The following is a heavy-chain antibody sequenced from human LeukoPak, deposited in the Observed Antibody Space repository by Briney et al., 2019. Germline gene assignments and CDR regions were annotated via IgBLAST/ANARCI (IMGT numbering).Heavy chain of an antibody. CDR1: GYTFTGYY. D-gene: IGHD6-25*01. Sequence: ASVKVSCKASGYTFTGYYMHWVRQAPGQGPEWMGIINPRGGSTDYAQKFQGRVTMTSDTSTSTVYMELHSLRSDDTAVYFCARVGMTAATADFWGQGTLVTVSS. J-gene: IGHJ4*02. V-gene: IGHV1-46*01. CDR2: INPRGGST. CDR3: ARVGMTAATADF.